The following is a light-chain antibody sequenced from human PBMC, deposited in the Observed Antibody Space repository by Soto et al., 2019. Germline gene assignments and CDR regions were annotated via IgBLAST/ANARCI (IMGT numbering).Light chain of an antibody. Sequence: QAVVTQEPSLTVSPGGTVTLTCASSTGAVSSGHYPYWFQQKPGQAPRTLIYDTSNKRSWTPARFSGSLLGGKAALTLSGAQPGDEADYYCLLFYSGARVFGGGTQLTV. CDR3: LLFYSGARV. V-gene: IGLV7-46*01. CDR1: TGAVSSGHY. CDR2: DTS. J-gene: IGLJ3*02.